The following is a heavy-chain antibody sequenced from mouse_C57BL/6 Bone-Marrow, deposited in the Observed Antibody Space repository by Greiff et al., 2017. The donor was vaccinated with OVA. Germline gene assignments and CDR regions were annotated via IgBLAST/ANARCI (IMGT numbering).Heavy chain of an antibody. Sequence: QVQLQQSGPGLVQPSQSLSITCTVSGFSLTSYGVHWVRQSPGKGLEWLGVIWRGGSTDYNAAFMSRLSITKDNSKSKVVYKMNSLQADDTAIYYCAKKGGYDNWYFDVWGTGTTVTVSS. CDR2: IWRGGST. CDR3: AKKGGYDNWYFDV. V-gene: IGHV2-5*01. CDR1: GFSLTSYG. D-gene: IGHD2-2*01. J-gene: IGHJ1*03.